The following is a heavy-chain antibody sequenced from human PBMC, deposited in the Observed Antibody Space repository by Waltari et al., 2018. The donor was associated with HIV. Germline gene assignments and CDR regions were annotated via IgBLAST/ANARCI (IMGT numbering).Heavy chain of an antibody. CDR1: GFTVSRHY. Sequence: EVQLVESGGGLVQPGGSLRISCAASGFTVSRHYMSWVRQAPGKGLEWFSLIYTGGSTYYADSVKGRFTISRDNSKNTLYLQMNSLRAEDTAVYYCASPDTTMVHGHYYFYHMDVWGQGTTVTVSS. CDR2: IYTGGST. D-gene: IGHD5-18*01. V-gene: IGHV3-66*01. CDR3: ASPDTTMVHGHYYFYHMDV. J-gene: IGHJ6*02.